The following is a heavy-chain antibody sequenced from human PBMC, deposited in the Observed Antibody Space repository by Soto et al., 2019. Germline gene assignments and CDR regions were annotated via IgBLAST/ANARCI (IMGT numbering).Heavy chain of an antibody. Sequence: ASVKVSCKASGYTFNNYGITWVRQAPGQGLEWMGWISPYNGHTNYAQKLQGRVTMTTDNSKNTLYLQMNSLRAEDTAVYYCARATGADKEDYWGQGTLVTVSS. CDR2: ISPYNGHT. V-gene: IGHV1-18*01. D-gene: IGHD3-10*01. CDR3: ARATGADKEDY. J-gene: IGHJ4*02. CDR1: GYTFNNYG.